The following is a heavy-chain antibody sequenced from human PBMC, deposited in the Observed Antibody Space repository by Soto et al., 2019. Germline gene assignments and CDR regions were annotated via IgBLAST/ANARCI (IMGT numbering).Heavy chain of an antibody. D-gene: IGHD3-10*01. CDR1: GYSFTTYA. CDR2: INAGNGYT. J-gene: IGHJ4*02. CDR3: ARGTGGY. Sequence: QVQLVQSGAEVKKPGASVKVSCKASGYSFTTYAMHWVRQATGQGLEWMGWINAGNGYTKYSQKFQGRVTITRDPPARTAYMELSSLRPEETAVYYCARGTGGYWGQGTLVAVST. V-gene: IGHV1-3*01.